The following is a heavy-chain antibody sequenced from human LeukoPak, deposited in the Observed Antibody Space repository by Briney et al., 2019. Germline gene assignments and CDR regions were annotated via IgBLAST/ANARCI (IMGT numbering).Heavy chain of an antibody. V-gene: IGHV4-59*01. J-gene: IGHJ3*02. CDR2: IYYSGIT. Sequence: SETLSLTCTVSGGSISSYYWSWIRQPPGKGLEWIGYIYYSGITNYNPSLKSRVTISVDTSKNQFSLKLSSVTAADTAVYCCARDPTVAGTRRDDAFDIWGQGTMVTVSS. CDR3: ARDPTVAGTRRDDAFDI. D-gene: IGHD6-19*01. CDR1: GGSISSYY.